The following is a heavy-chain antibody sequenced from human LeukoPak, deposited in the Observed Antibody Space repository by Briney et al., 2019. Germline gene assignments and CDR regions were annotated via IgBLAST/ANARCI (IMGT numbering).Heavy chain of an antibody. CDR1: GGSISSGSYY. D-gene: IGHD3-16*01. J-gene: IGHJ6*03. CDR2: IYTSGST. V-gene: IGHV4-61*02. CDR3: ARDGTLGGRSSYYMGV. Sequence: KPSETLSLTCTVSGGSISSGSYYWSWIRQPAGKGLEWIGRIYTSGSTNYNPSLKSRVTISVDTSKNQFSLKLSSVTAADTAVYYCARDGTLGGRSSYYMGVWGKGTTVTVSS.